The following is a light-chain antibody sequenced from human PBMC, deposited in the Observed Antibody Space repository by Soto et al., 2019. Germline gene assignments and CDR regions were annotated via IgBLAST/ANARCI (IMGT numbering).Light chain of an antibody. CDR3: QQYNYWPPLT. CDR1: QSVSSN. J-gene: IGKJ4*01. V-gene: IGKV3-15*01. CDR2: GAS. Sequence: ETVMTQSPATLSVSPGERATLSCRASQSVSSNLAWYQQKPGQAPRLLIHGASTRASGIPARFSGSGSGTEFTLTISSLQSEDFAVYYCQQYNYWPPLTFGGGTKVEIK.